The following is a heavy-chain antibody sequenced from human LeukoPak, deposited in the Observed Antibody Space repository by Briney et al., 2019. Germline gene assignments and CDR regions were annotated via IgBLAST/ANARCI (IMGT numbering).Heavy chain of an antibody. CDR2: IYDSGST. D-gene: IGHD6-19*01. V-gene: IGHV4-39*07. CDR1: GGSISSSSYY. J-gene: IGHJ5*02. Sequence: SETLSLTCTVSGGSISSSSYYWGWIRQPPGKGLEWIGSIYDSGSTYYNPSLKSRVTISVDTAKNQFSLKLSSVTAADTAVYYCARDPFVAVAGTHWFDPWGQGTLVTVSS. CDR3: ARDPFVAVAGTHWFDP.